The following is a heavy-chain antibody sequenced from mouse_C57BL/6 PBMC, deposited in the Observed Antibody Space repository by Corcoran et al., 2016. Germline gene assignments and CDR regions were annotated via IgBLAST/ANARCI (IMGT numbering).Heavy chain of an antibody. CDR2: INTYSGVP. CDR3: ARGVVEGVDY. V-gene: IGHV9-3*01. J-gene: IGHJ2*01. D-gene: IGHD1-1*01. CDR1: GYTFTTYG. Sequence: QIQLVQSGPELKKPGETVKISCQASGYTFTTYGMSWVKQAPGKGLKWMGWINTYSGVPTYADDFKGRFAFSLETSASTAYLQINNLKNEDTATYFCARGVVEGVDYWGQGTTLTVSS.